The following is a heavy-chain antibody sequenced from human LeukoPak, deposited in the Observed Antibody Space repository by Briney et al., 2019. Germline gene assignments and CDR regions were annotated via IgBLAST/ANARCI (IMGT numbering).Heavy chain of an antibody. CDR3: ARGDILTGYSY. Sequence: SQTLSLTCTVSGXSISSGGYYWSSIRQHPGKGLEWIGYIYYSGSTYYNPSLKSRVTISVDTSKNQFSLNLRSATAADTAVYYCARGDILTGYSYWGQGTLVTVSS. CDR1: GXSISSGGYY. D-gene: IGHD3-9*01. CDR2: IYYSGST. V-gene: IGHV4-31*03. J-gene: IGHJ4*02.